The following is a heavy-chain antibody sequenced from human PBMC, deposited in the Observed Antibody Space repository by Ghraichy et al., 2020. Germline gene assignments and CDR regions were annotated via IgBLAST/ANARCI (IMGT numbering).Heavy chain of an antibody. CDR2: IYYSGST. D-gene: IGHD3-10*01. CDR1: GGSISGDY. J-gene: IGHJ3*01. V-gene: IGHV4-59*01. CDR3: ARDPGNGEGSFDF. Sequence: SETLSLTCTVSGGSISGDYWSWIRQPPEKGLEWIGYIYYSGSTNYNPSLKSRVTISVDRSKNQFSLKLSSVTAADTAVYYCARDPGNGEGSFDFWGQGTMVTVAS.